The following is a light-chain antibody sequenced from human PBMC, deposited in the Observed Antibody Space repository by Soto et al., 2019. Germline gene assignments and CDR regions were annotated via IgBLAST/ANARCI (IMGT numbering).Light chain of an antibody. CDR2: WAS. V-gene: IGKV4-1*01. CDR3: QQYYSTSSIT. Sequence: DIVMTHSPDSLAVSLGERATINCKSSQSVLYSSNNKNYLAWYQQKPGQPPKLLIYWASTRESGVPDRFSGSGSGTDFTLTISSLQAEDVAVYYCQQYYSTSSITFGQGTRLEIK. J-gene: IGKJ5*01. CDR1: QSVLYSSNNKNY.